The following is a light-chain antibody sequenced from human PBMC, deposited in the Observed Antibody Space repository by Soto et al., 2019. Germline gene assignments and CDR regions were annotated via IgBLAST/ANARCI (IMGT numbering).Light chain of an antibody. V-gene: IGKV1-39*01. CDR1: QTISNY. Sequence: DVQMTQSPSSLFASIGDRVTITCRASQTISNYLNWYRQKPGKAPELLIYAASSLHSGVPSRFSGSGSGTDFTLTISSLQPEDFATYCGQQSIFFPWTFGQGTKVE. CDR2: AAS. CDR3: QQSIFFPWT. J-gene: IGKJ1*01.